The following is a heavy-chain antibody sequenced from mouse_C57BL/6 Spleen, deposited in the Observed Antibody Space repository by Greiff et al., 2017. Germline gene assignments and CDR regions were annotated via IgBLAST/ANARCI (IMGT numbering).Heavy chain of an antibody. CDR2: IYWDDDK. V-gene: IGHV8-12*01. D-gene: IGHD1-1*01. J-gene: IGHJ1*03. Sequence: QVTLKVSGPGILQSSQTLSLTCSFSGFSLSTSGMGVSWIRQPSGKGLEWLAHIYWDDDKRYNPSLKSRLTISKDTSRNQVFLKITSVDTADTATYYCARNGYYYGSSHWYFDVWGTGTTVTVSS. CDR1: GFSLSTSGMG. CDR3: ARNGYYYGSSHWYFDV.